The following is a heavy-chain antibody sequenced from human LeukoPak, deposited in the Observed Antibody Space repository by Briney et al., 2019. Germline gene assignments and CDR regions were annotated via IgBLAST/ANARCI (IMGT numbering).Heavy chain of an antibody. V-gene: IGHV3-15*01. CDR2: IKSKTDGGTT. CDR3: AKDCAVAHIPRYFQH. Sequence: SGGSLRLSCAASGFTFSNAWMSWVRQAPGKGLEWVGRIKSKTDGGTTDYAAPVKGRFTISRDDSKNTLYLQMNGLRAEDTAVYYCAKDCAVAHIPRYFQHWGQGTLVTVSS. CDR1: GFTFSNAW. J-gene: IGHJ1*01. D-gene: IGHD6-19*01.